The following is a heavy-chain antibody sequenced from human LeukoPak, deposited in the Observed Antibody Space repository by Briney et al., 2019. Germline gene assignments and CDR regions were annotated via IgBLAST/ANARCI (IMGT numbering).Heavy chain of an antibody. V-gene: IGHV4-59*08. CDR2: IYNSGST. CDR1: GGSISNYY. J-gene: IGHJ4*02. CDR3: ARHGGGYSCDY. D-gene: IGHD5-24*01. Sequence: SETLSLTCSVSGGSISNYYWSWIRQPPGKGLEWIGYIYNSGSTNYSPSLKSRVTISVDTSKNQFSLKLSSVTAADTAVYYCARHGGGYSCDYWGQGTLVTVSS.